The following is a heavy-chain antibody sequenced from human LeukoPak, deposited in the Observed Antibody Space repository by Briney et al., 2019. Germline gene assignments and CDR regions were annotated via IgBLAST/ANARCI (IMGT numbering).Heavy chain of an antibody. CDR3: ARDNDYGVDY. V-gene: IGHV3-21*01. D-gene: IGHD4-17*01. CDR1: GFTYSSYS. J-gene: IGHJ4*02. Sequence: GGSLRLSCAASGFTYSSYSLNWVRQVPGKGLEWVSYISSSSSYRYYADSVKGRFTISRDNAKNSLYLQMDSLRAGDTAVYYCARDNDYGVDYWGQGTLVTVSS. CDR2: ISSSSSYR.